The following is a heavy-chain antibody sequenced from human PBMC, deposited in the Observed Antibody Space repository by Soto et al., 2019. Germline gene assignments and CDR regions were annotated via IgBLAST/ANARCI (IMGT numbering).Heavy chain of an antibody. V-gene: IGHV3-48*02. CDR2: ISSSSSTI. Sequence: EVQLVESGGGLVQPGGSLRLSCAASGFTFSSYSMNWVRQAPGKGLEWVSYISSSSSTIYYADSVKGRFTISRDNAKNSLYLQMNSLRDEDTAVYYCARTLRHSSGWYELNWFDPWGQGTLVTVSS. CDR3: ARTLRHSSGWYELNWFDP. D-gene: IGHD6-19*01. CDR1: GFTFSSYS. J-gene: IGHJ5*02.